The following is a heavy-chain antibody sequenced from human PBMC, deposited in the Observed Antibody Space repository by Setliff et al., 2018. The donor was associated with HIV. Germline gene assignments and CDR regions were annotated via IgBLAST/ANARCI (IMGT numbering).Heavy chain of an antibody. CDR1: GDTFTTYA. V-gene: IGHV1-3*01. J-gene: IGHJ4*02. CDR3: AIGSSNWPHRPNNYYFDY. Sequence: ASVKVSCKASGDTFTTYALHWVRQAPGQRLEWMGWINAGNGDTKSSQKFQGRVTITRDTSASTAYMELSSLRSEGTGVYYCAIGSSNWPHRPNNYYFDYRGQGTPVTVSS. D-gene: IGHD6-13*01. CDR2: INAGNGDT.